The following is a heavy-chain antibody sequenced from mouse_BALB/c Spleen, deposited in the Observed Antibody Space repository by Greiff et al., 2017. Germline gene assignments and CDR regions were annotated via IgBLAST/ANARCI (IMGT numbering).Heavy chain of an antibody. CDR2: IYPGDGDT. CDR3: ARVITTATNYFDY. Sequence: VQLQQSGAELARPGASVKLSCKASGYTFTSYWMQWVKQRPGQGLEWIGAIYPGDGDTRYTQKFKGKATLTADKSSSTAYMQLSSLSSEDSAVYSCARVITTATNYFDYRGQGTTLTVSS. J-gene: IGHJ2*01. D-gene: IGHD1-2*01. CDR1: GYTFTSYW. V-gene: IGHV1-87*01.